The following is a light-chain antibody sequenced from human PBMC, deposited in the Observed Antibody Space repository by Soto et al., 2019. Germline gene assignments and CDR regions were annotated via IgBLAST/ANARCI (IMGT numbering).Light chain of an antibody. V-gene: IGLV2-14*01. Sequence: QSVLTQPASVSGSPGQSITISCTGTRSDVGGYNYVSWFQHHPGKAPKLMIYEVSNRPSGVSNRFSGSKSGNTASLTISGLQAEDEAAYYCTSYTTSSLWVFGGGTKLTVL. CDR1: RSDVGGYNY. J-gene: IGLJ3*02. CDR2: EVS. CDR3: TSYTTSSLWV.